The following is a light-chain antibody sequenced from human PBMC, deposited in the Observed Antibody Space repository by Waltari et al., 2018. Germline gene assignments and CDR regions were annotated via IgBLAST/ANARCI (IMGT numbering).Light chain of an antibody. V-gene: IGLV2-14*01. CDR2: EDS. CDR3: SSYTSSSTLV. J-gene: IGLJ3*02. Sequence: QSSLTQPASVSGSPGQSITISCPGTSSDVGGYHSVSWYRQHPGKAPKLMIYEDSKRPSGVSNLFSGSKSGNTASLTISGLQAEDESDYYCSSYTSSSTLVFDGGTKLTVL. CDR1: SSDVGGYHS.